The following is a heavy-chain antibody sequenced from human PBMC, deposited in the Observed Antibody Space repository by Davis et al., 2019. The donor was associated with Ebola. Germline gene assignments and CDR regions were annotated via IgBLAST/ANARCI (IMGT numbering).Heavy chain of an antibody. CDR3: ARIEELERHFDY. D-gene: IGHD1-1*01. Sequence: GESLKISCAASGFTFSSYSMNWVRQAPGKGLEWVSYISSISSTIYYADSVKGRFTISRDNAKNSLYLQMNSLRDEDTAVYYCARIEELERHFDYWGQGTLVTVSS. J-gene: IGHJ4*02. V-gene: IGHV3-48*02. CDR1: GFTFSSYS. CDR2: ISSISSTI.